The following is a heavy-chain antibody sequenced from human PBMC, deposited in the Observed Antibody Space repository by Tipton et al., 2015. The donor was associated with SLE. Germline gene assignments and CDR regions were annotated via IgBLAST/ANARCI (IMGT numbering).Heavy chain of an antibody. V-gene: IGHV4-61*05. D-gene: IGHD7-27*01. J-gene: IGHJ2*01. CDR3: ASLGMDYYFDL. Sequence: TLSLTCTVSGGSISSTTCFWGWVRQPPGKGLEWVGYIYYSGSTNKNPSLQSRVTMSVDTSKRQFSLRLSSATAADTALYYCASLGMDYYFDLWGRGTLVTVSS. CDR1: GGSISSTTCF. CDR2: IYYSGST.